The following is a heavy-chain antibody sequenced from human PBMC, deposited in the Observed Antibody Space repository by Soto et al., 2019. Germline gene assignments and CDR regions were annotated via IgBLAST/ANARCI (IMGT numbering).Heavy chain of an antibody. CDR1: GFMFSSYA. CDR2: ISGSGDST. CDR3: AKPSGWPDY. V-gene: IGHV3-23*01. Sequence: EVQLLESGGGLVQPGGSLRLSCAASGFMFSSYAMSWVRQAPGKGLEWVSAISGSGDSTYYADSVKGRFTISRDNSKNTLYLQMGSLRGEDTAVYYCAKPSGWPDYWGQGTLVTVSS. J-gene: IGHJ4*02. D-gene: IGHD6-19*01.